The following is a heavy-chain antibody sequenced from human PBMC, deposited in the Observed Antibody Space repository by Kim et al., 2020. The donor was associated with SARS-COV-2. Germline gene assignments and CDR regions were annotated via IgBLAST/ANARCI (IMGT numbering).Heavy chain of an antibody. Sequence: SETLSLTCTVSGGSISSSSYYWGWIRQPPGKGLEWIGSIYYSGSTYYNPSLKSRVTISVDTSKNQFSLKLSSVTAADTAVYYCASPYPEGELLGYWGQGTLVTVSS. J-gene: IGHJ4*02. D-gene: IGHD1-26*01. CDR1: GGSISSSSYY. CDR3: ASPYPEGELLGY. CDR2: IYYSGST. V-gene: IGHV4-39*07.